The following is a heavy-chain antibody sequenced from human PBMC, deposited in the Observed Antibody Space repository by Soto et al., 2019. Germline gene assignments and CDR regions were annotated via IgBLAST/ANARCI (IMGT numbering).Heavy chain of an antibody. CDR2: ISWNSGSI. D-gene: IGHD6-13*01. Sequence: EVQLVESGGGLVQPGRSLRLSCAASGFTFDDYAMHWVRQAPGKGLEWVSGISWNSGSIGYADSVKGRFTISRDNAKNSLYLQMNSLRAEDTALYYCANANSSSWYYYFDYWGQGTLVTVSS. J-gene: IGHJ4*02. CDR1: GFTFDDYA. V-gene: IGHV3-9*01. CDR3: ANANSSSWYYYFDY.